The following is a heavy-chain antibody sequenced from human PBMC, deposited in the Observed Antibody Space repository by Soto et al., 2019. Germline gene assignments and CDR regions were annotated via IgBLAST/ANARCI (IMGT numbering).Heavy chain of an antibody. CDR2: INPSGGRT. J-gene: IGHJ6*03. CDR1: GYTLTNYY. Sequence: QVQLVQSGAEVKKPGASVTVSCKASGYTLTNYYIHWVRQAPGQGLEWMGMINPSGGRTSLTEKFKVSSTKTRDTSTSKGYMGVSSLEADDTAVYYCARVGYFGSGSYNFDGGGFMDVWGTGTTVTVSS. V-gene: IGHV1-46*03. CDR3: ARVGYFGSGSYNFDGGGFMDV. D-gene: IGHD3-10*01.